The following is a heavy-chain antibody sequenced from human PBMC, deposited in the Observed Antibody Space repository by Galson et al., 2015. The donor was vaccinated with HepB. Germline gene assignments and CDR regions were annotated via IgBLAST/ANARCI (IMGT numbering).Heavy chain of an antibody. J-gene: IGHJ4*02. CDR1: GFTFSNYW. Sequence: SLRLSCAASGFTFSNYWMTWVRQAPGKGLEWVANIKQDGSEKNYVDSVKGRFTISRDNAKNSLYLQMNSLRVEDTAVYYCGRGGSDSDYWGQGTLVTVSS. D-gene: IGHD3-22*01. V-gene: IGHV3-7*03. CDR3: GRGGSDSDY. CDR2: IKQDGSEK.